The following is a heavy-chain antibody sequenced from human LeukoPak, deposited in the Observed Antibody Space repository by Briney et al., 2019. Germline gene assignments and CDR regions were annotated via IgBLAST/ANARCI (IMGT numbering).Heavy chain of an antibody. D-gene: IGHD2-2*01. J-gene: IGHJ4*02. CDR1: GFTFSSYG. CDR2: ISYDGSNK. Sequence: GGSLRLSCAASGFTFSSYGMHWVRQAPGKGLEWVAVISYDGSNKCYADSVKGRFTISRDNSKNTLYPQMNSLRAEDTAVYYCARERSTSFDYWGQGTLVTVSS. V-gene: IGHV3-30*03. CDR3: ARERSTSFDY.